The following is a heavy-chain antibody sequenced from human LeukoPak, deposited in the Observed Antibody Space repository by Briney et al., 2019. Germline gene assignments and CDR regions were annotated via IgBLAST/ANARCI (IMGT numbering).Heavy chain of an antibody. Sequence: KTSETLSLTCTVSGGSVSSGSYYWSWIRQPPGKGLEWIGYIYYSGSTNYNPSLKSRVTISVDTSKNQFSLKLSSVTAADTAVYYCARDQGVAGRTPQIDYWGQGTLVTVSS. CDR1: GGSVSSGSYY. D-gene: IGHD6-19*01. J-gene: IGHJ4*02. CDR3: ARDQGVAGRTPQIDY. V-gene: IGHV4-61*01. CDR2: IYYSGST.